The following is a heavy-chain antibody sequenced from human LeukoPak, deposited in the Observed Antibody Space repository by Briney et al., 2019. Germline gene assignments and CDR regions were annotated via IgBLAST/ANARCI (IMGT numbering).Heavy chain of an antibody. D-gene: IGHD6-19*01. CDR2: MKPNSGNT. CDR3: ARPVAVAGYYYYYGMDV. J-gene: IGHJ6*02. Sequence: GSVSVSCKASGYTFTSYDINWVRQATGQGVEWMGWMKPNSGNTGYAQKFQGRVTMTRKTSISTAYMELSSLRSEDTAVYYCARPVAVAGYYYYYGMDVWGQGTTVTVSS. CDR1: GYTFTSYD. V-gene: IGHV1-8*01.